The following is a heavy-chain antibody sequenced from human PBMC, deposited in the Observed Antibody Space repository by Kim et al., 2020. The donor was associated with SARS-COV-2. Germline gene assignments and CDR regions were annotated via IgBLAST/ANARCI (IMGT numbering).Heavy chain of an antibody. J-gene: IGHJ4*02. CDR2: ISSSSSYI. V-gene: IGHV3-21*01. CDR3: ARDGLGEWLVRSLDY. D-gene: IGHD6-19*01. Sequence: GGSLRLSCAASGFTFSSYSMNWVRQAPGKGLEWVSSISSSSSYIYYADSVKGRFTISRDNAKNSLYLQMNSLRAEDTAVYYCARDGLGEWLVRSLDYWGQGTLVTVSS. CDR1: GFTFSSYS.